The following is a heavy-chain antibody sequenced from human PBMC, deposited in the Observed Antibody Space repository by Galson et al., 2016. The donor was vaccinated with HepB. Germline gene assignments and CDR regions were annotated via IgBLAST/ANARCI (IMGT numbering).Heavy chain of an antibody. Sequence: SETLSLTCTVSGGSISSYYWSWIRQPPGKGPEWIGTIFYSGSTSYNPSLNSRVTISVDTAKNKFSLRLNSMTAGDTAVYYCARELALGYCTGGSCFGFWGQGTLVTVSS. CDR1: GGSISSYY. CDR3: ARELALGYCTGGSCFGF. J-gene: IGHJ5*01. D-gene: IGHD2-8*02. CDR2: IFYSGST. V-gene: IGHV4-59*01.